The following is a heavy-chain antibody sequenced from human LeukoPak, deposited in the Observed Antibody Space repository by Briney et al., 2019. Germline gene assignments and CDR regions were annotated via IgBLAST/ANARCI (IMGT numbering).Heavy chain of an antibody. CDR2: ISYDGSNK. D-gene: IGHD4-11*01. CDR3: ARSVPDYTRFDF. CDR1: GFTFSSYA. V-gene: IGHV3-30-3*01. J-gene: IGHJ4*02. Sequence: GGSLRLSCAASGFTFSSYAMHWVRQAPGKGLEWVAVISYDGSNKYYADSVKGRFTISRDNSKNTAYLQMNSLRVEDTALYYCARSVPDYTRFDFWGQGALVTVSS.